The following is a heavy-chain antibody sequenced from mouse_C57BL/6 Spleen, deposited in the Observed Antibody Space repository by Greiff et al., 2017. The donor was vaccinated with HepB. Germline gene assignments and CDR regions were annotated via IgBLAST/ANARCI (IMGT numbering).Heavy chain of an antibody. CDR2: IYPGDGDT. CDR3: ARRYYGSPAMDY. D-gene: IGHD1-1*01. Sequence: QVQLQQSGPELVKPGASVKISCKASGYAFSSSWMNWVKQRPGKGLEWIGRIYPGDGDTNYNGKFKGKATLTADKSSSTAYMQLSSLTSEDSAVYFCARRYYGSPAMDYWGQGTSVTVSS. V-gene: IGHV1-82*01. J-gene: IGHJ4*01. CDR1: GYAFSSSW.